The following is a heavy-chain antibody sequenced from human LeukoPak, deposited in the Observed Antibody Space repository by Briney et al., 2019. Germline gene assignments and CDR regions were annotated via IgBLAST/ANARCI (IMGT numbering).Heavy chain of an antibody. J-gene: IGHJ4*02. V-gene: IGHV3-74*01. CDR2: INSDGSST. CDR1: GFTFSSYW. D-gene: IGHD5/OR15-5a*01. Sequence: GGSLRLSCAASGFTFSSYWMHWVRQAPGRGLVWVSRINSDGSSTTYADSVKGRFTISRDNAKNSLYLQMNSLRAEDTALYYCAKDIEYDVSGFDYWGQGTLVTVSS. CDR3: AKDIEYDVSGFDY.